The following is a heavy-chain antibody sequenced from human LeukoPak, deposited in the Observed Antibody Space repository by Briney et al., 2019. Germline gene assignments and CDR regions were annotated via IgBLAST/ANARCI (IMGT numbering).Heavy chain of an antibody. CDR2: ISYDGSNK. J-gene: IGHJ4*02. CDR3: AKNGYSSSYRGGFDY. Sequence: GGSLRLSCAASGFTFSSYAMHWVRQAPGKGLEWVAVISYDGSNKYYADSVKGRFTISRDNSKNTLYLQMNSLRADDTAVYYCAKNGYSSSYRGGFDYWGQGTLVTVSS. CDR1: GFTFSSYA. V-gene: IGHV3-30-3*02. D-gene: IGHD6-13*01.